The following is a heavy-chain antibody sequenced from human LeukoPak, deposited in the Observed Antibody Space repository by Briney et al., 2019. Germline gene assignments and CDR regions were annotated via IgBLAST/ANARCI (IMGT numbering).Heavy chain of an antibody. CDR1: GFTFSSYW. J-gene: IGHJ4*02. Sequence: GGSLRLSCAASGFTFSSYWMTWVRQAPGKGLEWVSVIYSGGSTYYADSVKGRFTISRDNSKSTLYLQMNTLRAEDTAVYYCARRYSSGWWIDYWGQGTLVTVSS. CDR2: IYSGGST. V-gene: IGHV3-53*01. CDR3: ARRYSSGWWIDY. D-gene: IGHD6-19*01.